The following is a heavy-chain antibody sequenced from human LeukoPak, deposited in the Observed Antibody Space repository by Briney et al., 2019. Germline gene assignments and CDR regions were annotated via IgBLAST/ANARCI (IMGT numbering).Heavy chain of an antibody. V-gene: IGHV3-9*03. Sequence: PGRSLRLSCAASGFTFDDYAMHWVRQATGKGLEWVSGISWNSGSIGYADSVKSRFTISRDNAKNSLYLQMNSLRAEDMALYYCAPQKLGYCSGGSCYGDAFDIWGQGTMVTVSS. CDR1: GFTFDDYA. J-gene: IGHJ3*02. CDR3: APQKLGYCSGGSCYGDAFDI. CDR2: ISWNSGSI. D-gene: IGHD2-15*01.